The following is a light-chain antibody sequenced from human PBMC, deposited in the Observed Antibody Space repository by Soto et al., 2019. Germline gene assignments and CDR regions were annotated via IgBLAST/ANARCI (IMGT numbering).Light chain of an antibody. V-gene: IGLV2-8*01. J-gene: IGLJ1*01. CDR2: EVD. Sequence: QSVLTQPPSASGSPGQSVTISCPGTSSDVGGYNYVSWYQQHPGKAPKLMIYEVDKRPSGVPDRFSGSKSGNTASLTVSGLQAEDEADYYCCSYAGSNNVFGTGTKVTVL. CDR3: CSYAGSNNV. CDR1: SSDVGGYNY.